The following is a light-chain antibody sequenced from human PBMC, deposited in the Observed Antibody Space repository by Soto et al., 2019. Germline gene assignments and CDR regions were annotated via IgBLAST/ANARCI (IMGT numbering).Light chain of an antibody. J-gene: IGKJ1*01. CDR3: QQYNIWWA. CDR2: AAS. Sequence: IVLTQSPGTLSLSPGERATLSCRASQSVSSNLAWYQQKPGQAPRLLIYAASTRATGIPARFSGSGSGTEFTLTISSLQSEDFAVYYCQQYNIWWAFGQGTKVDIK. CDR1: QSVSSN. V-gene: IGKV3-15*01.